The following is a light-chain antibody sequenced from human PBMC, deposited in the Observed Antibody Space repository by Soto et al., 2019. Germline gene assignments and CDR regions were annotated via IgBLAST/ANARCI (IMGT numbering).Light chain of an antibody. CDR3: AAWDDSLSGVV. Sequence: QSVLTQPPSASGTPGQRVTISCSGSSSNIGSNYVYWYQQLPGTAPKLLIYRNNQRPSGVPDRFSGSKSGTSASLAISGLRSEDVADYYCAAWDDSLSGVVFGGGTKVTV. J-gene: IGLJ2*01. CDR2: RNN. CDR1: SSNIGSNY. V-gene: IGLV1-47*01.